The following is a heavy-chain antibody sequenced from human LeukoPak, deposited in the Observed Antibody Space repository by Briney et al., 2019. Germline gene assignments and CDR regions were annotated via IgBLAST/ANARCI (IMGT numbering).Heavy chain of an antibody. V-gene: IGHV4-38-2*02. CDR3: ARETTGGSYYMDV. J-gene: IGHJ6*03. Sequence: PSETLSLTCTASGYSISSGYYWSWIRQPPGKGLEWIGSIYHSGSTHYNPSLKSRVTISVDTSKNQFSLKLSSVTAADTAVYYCARETTGGSYYMDVWGTGTTVSVSS. CDR1: GYSISSGYY. CDR2: IYHSGST. D-gene: IGHD1-1*01.